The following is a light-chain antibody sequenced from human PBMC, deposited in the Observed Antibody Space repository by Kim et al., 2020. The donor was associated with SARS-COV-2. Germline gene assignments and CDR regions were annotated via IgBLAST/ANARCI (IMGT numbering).Light chain of an antibody. Sequence: GSPGERATLSRRASQSVSSNLAWYQQKPGQAPRLLIYGAATRATGIPARFSGSGSGTEFTLTISSLQSEDFAVYYCQQYNNWLTFGGGTKVDIK. J-gene: IGKJ4*01. V-gene: IGKV3-15*01. CDR2: GAA. CDR1: QSVSSN. CDR3: QQYNNWLT.